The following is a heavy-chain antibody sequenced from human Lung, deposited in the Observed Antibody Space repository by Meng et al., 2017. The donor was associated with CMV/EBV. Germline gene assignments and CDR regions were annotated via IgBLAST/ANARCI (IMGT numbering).Heavy chain of an antibody. V-gene: IGHV4-59*01. CDR3: AGDRDSPLWHQNGMDV. CDR2: IYYSGKT. Sequence: SETXSLTCTVSGGPISDYYWSWVRLPPGKGLEWIGNIYYSGKTNQNSSLKSRVTISIDASKNQFSLRLTSVTAADTAVYYCAGDRDSPLWHQNGMDVWSQGXTVTVSS. D-gene: IGHD5-24*01. J-gene: IGHJ6*02. CDR1: GGPISDYY.